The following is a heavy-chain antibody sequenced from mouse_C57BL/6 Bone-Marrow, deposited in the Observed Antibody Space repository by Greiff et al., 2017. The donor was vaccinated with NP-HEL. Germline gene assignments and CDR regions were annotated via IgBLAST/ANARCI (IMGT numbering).Heavy chain of an antibody. V-gene: IGHV1-81*01. CDR3: ARYYYGSSPWFAY. J-gene: IGHJ3*01. CDR2: IYPRSGNT. Sequence: QFQLQQSGAELARPGASVKLSCKASGYTFTSYGISWVKQRTGQGLEWIGEIYPRSGNTYYNEKFKGKATLTADKSSSTAYMELRSLTSEDSAVYFCARYYYGSSPWFAYWGQGTLVTVSA. D-gene: IGHD1-1*01. CDR1: GYTFTSYG.